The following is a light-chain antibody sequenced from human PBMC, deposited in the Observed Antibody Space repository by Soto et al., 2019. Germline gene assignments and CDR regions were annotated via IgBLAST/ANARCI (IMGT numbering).Light chain of an antibody. CDR2: KAS. Sequence: DIQMTQSPSTLSASVGDRVTITCRASQSISTWLAWYQQKPGQAPNLLIYKASTLGSGVPSRFSGSGSGTEFTLTVSSLQPDDIATYYCQQCHRYLTFGQGTKVDIK. V-gene: IGKV1-5*03. J-gene: IGKJ1*01. CDR3: QQCHRYLT. CDR1: QSISTW.